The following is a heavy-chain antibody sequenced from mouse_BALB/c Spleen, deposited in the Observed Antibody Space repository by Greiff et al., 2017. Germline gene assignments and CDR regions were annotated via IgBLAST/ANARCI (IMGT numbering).Heavy chain of an antibody. D-gene: IGHD1-1*01. CDR2: ISYSGST. CDR1: GYSITSDYA. CDR3: ARSDYGSRGAMDY. J-gene: IGHJ4*01. Sequence: EVMLVESGPGLVKPSQSLSLTCTVTGYSITSDYAWNWIRQFPGNKLEWMGYISYSGSTSYNPSLKSRISITRDTSKNQFFLQLNSVTTEDTATYYCARSDYGSRGAMDYWGQGTSVTVSS. V-gene: IGHV3-2*02.